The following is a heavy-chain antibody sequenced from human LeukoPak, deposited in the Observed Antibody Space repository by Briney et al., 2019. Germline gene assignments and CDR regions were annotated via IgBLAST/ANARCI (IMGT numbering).Heavy chain of an antibody. CDR3: AREGDIVVVPTARHEAFDI. D-gene: IGHD2-2*01. V-gene: IGHV1-18*01. J-gene: IGHJ3*02. Sequence: ASVKVSCKASGYTFTSYGISWVRQAPGQGLEWMGWISAYNGNTNYAQKLQGRVTMTTDTSTSTAYMELRSLRSEDTAVYYCAREGDIVVVPTARHEAFDIWGQGTMVTVSS. CDR1: GYTFTSYG. CDR2: ISAYNGNT.